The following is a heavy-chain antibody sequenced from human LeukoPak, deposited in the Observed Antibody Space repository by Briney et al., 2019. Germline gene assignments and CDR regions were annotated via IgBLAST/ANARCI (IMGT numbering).Heavy chain of an antibody. CDR2: INPNSGGT. V-gene: IGHV1-2*02. D-gene: IGHD6-19*01. CDR1: GYTFTGYY. CDR3: ARCSSGWYYFDY. Sequence: ASVKVSCKASGYTFTGYYMHWVRQAPGQGLEWMGWINPNSGGTNYAQKFQGRVTMTRDTSISTAYMELSRLRSDDTAVYYCARCSSGWYYFDYWGQGTLVTVSS. J-gene: IGHJ4*02.